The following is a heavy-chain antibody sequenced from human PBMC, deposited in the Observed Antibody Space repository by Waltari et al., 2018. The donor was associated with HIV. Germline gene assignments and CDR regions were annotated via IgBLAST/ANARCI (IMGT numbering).Heavy chain of an antibody. Sequence: QVQLQESGPGLVKPSGTLSLTCAVSGGYISSNHYWIWVRQTPGKGLECIGEIYPSGTTNYNPSLKSRVTISLDKSKNQFSLKLTSVTAADTAVYYCATERQAPSRPYPLDPWGQGTLVTVSS. CDR1: GGYISSNHY. J-gene: IGHJ5*02. D-gene: IGHD6-6*01. CDR3: ATERQAPSRPYPLDP. CDR2: IYPSGTT. V-gene: IGHV4-4*02.